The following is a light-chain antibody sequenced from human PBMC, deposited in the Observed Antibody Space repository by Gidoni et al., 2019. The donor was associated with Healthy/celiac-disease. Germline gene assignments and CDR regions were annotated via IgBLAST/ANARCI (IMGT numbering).Light chain of an antibody. CDR2: GAS. CDR1: QSVSSSY. CDR3: QQYGSSPPVYT. V-gene: IGKV3-20*01. Sequence: EIVLTQPPGTLSLSPGERATLSCRASQSVSSSYLAWYQQKPGQAPRLLLYGASSRATGIPDRFSGSGSGTDFALTISRLEPEDFAVYYCQQYGSSPPVYTFGQXTKLEIK. J-gene: IGKJ2*01.